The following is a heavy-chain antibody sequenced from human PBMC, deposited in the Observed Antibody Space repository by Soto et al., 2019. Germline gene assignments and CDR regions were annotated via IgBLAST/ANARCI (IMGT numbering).Heavy chain of an antibody. CDR2: LTGNGGDT. D-gene: IGHD5-18*01. V-gene: IGHV3-23*01. Sequence: EVQLLESGGGLAQPGGSLRLSCAASGFTFSFYAMTWVRQAPGKGLEWVSSLTGNGGDTYYADSVKGRFTISRDNSENTLYLQMNSLRVDGTAVYYCAKDREYSYGWDYWGQGTLVTVSS. J-gene: IGHJ4*02. CDR1: GFTFSFYA. CDR3: AKDREYSYGWDY.